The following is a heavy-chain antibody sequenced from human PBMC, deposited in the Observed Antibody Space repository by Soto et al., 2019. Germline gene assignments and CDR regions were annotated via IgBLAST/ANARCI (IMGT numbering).Heavy chain of an antibody. D-gene: IGHD3-22*01. CDR3: ARGGETRTYYYDSSGRPGY. J-gene: IGHJ4*02. Sequence: GASVKVSCKASGYTFTGYYMHWVRQAPGQGLEWMGWINPNSGGTNYAQKFQGRVTMTRDTSISTAYMELSRLRSDDTAVYHCARGGETRTYYYDSSGRPGYWGQGTLVTVSS. CDR2: INPNSGGT. CDR1: GYTFTGYY. V-gene: IGHV1-2*02.